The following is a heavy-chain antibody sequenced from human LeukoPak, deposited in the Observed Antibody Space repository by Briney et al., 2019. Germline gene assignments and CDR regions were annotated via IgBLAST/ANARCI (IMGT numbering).Heavy chain of an antibody. Sequence: GRSLRLXCTASGFTFGDYAMRWFRQAPGKELEWVGFIRSKAYGVTTEYAASVKGRFTISRDDSKSIAYLQMNSLKTEDTAVYYCTRADSSGYYPFPPFDYWGQGTLVTVSS. CDR3: TRADSSGYYPFPPFDY. CDR2: IRSKAYGVTT. V-gene: IGHV3-49*03. D-gene: IGHD3-22*01. J-gene: IGHJ4*02. CDR1: GFTFGDYA.